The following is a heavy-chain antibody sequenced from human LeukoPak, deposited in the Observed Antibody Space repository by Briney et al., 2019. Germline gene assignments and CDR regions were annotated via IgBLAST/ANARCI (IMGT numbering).Heavy chain of an antibody. CDR3: ARQRVMGAALLGFDI. Sequence: NPSETLSLTCTVSGGSISSYYWSWIRQPPGKGLEWIGYIYYSGSTNYNPSLKSRVTISVDTSKNQFSLKLSSVTAADTAVYYCARQRVMGAALLGFDIWGQGTMVTASS. V-gene: IGHV4-59*08. D-gene: IGHD2-15*01. J-gene: IGHJ3*02. CDR1: GGSISSYY. CDR2: IYYSGST.